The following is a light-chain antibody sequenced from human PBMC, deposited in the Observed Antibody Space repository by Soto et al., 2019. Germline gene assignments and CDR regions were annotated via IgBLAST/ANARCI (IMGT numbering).Light chain of an antibody. Sequence: IQMTQSPSTLSASVGDRVTITCRASQSINDRLAWYQQTPGKAPKLLIFKASTSQSGVPSTFGGSGSGTEFTLTISSLQPGDFAVYYCQQYYNYPLTFGQGTKVDIK. J-gene: IGKJ1*01. CDR1: QSINDR. V-gene: IGKV1-5*03. CDR2: KAS. CDR3: QQYYNYPLT.